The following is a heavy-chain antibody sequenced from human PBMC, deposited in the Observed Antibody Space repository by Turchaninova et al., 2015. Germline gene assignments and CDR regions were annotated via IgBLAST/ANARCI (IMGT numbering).Heavy chain of an antibody. Sequence: QLQLVQSGPEVKKPGTSVKVSCKASGFTFSNYAVQWVRQARGQRLERIGGIVVGSGKASYAETFPGRVTITRDMSTRTAYMEVGSLRSEETAVYYCAAGVVATGSHWGQGTPVTVSS. D-gene: IGHD5-12*01. CDR2: IVVGSGKA. CDR3: AAGVVATGSH. CDR1: GFTFSNYA. V-gene: IGHV1-58*01. J-gene: IGHJ4*02.